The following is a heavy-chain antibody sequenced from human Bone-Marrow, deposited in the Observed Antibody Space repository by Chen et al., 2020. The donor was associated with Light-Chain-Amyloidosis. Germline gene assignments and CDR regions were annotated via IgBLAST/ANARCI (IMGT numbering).Heavy chain of an antibody. J-gene: IGHJ4*02. V-gene: IGHV5-51*01. Sequence: EVQLEQSGPEVKKPGESLKISCKGSGYLFPNYWIGWVRQRPGKGLEWMGVIYPDDSDARYSPSFEGQVTISADKSITTAYLQWRSLKASDTAMYYCARRRDGYNFDYWGQGTLVTVSS. CDR3: ARRRDGYNFDY. D-gene: IGHD5-12*01. CDR1: GYLFPNYW. CDR2: IYPDDSDA.